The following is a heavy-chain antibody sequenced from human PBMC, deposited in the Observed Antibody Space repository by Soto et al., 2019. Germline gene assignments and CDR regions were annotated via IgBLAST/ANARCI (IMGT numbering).Heavy chain of an antibody. Sequence: QVQLVPSGAEVKKPGSSVKVSCKASGGTFSSYAISWVRQAPGQGLEWMGGIIPIFGTANYAQKFQGRVTITADESTSTAYMELSSLRSEDTAVYYCARDRNVVVPAAMYSWFDPWGQGTLVTVSS. D-gene: IGHD2-2*01. CDR1: GGTFSSYA. CDR3: ARDRNVVVPAAMYSWFDP. J-gene: IGHJ5*02. V-gene: IGHV1-69*01. CDR2: IIPIFGTA.